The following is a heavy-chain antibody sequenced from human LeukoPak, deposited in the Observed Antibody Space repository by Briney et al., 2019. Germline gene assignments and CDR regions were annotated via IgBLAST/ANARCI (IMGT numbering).Heavy chain of an antibody. CDR2: INPNSGGT. Sequence: GASVKVSCKASGYTFTGYYMHWVRQAPGQGLEWMGWINPNSGGTNYAQKFQGRVTMTRDMSTSTVYMELSSLRSEDTAVYYCRLALFGVVIIECWGQGTLVTVSS. CDR3: RLALFGVVIIEC. CDR1: GYTFTGYY. V-gene: IGHV1-2*02. J-gene: IGHJ4*02. D-gene: IGHD3-3*01.